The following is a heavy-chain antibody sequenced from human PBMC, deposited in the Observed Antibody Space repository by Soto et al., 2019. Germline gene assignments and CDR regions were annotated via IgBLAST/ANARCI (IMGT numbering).Heavy chain of an antibody. J-gene: IGHJ4*02. CDR1: GGSFSGYY. Sequence: PSETLSLTCAVYGGSFSGYYWSWIRQPPGKGLEWIGEINHSGSTNYNPSLKSRVTISVDTSKNQVSLKLSSVTAADTAVYFCARSMQWLIQALDYWGQGTLVTVSS. CDR3: ARSMQWLIQALDY. CDR2: INHSGST. D-gene: IGHD6-19*01. V-gene: IGHV4-34*01.